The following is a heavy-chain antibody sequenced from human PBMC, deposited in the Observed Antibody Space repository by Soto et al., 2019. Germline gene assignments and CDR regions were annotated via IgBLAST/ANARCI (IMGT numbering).Heavy chain of an antibody. J-gene: IGHJ5*02. CDR2: ISYDGSKK. D-gene: IGHD3-3*01. Sequence: GGSLRLSCAASGFTFSSYALHWVRQAPGKGLEWVAVISYDGSKKYYADSVKGRFTISRDNSKNTLYLQMNSLRVEDTAVYYCARSVAFWSGNEPNNWFVPLGQGT. CDR1: GFTFSSYA. V-gene: IGHV3-30-3*01. CDR3: ARSVAFWSGNEPNNWFVP.